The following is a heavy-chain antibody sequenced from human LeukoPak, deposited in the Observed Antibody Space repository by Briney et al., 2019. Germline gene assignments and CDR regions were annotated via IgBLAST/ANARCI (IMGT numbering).Heavy chain of an antibody. V-gene: IGHV1-2*06. CDR2: INPNSGGT. CDR1: GYTVTGYY. Sequence: GASVRVSCKASGYTVTGYYMHWVRQAPGQGLEWMGRINPNSGGTNYAQKFQGRVTMTRDTSISTAYMELSRLRSDDTAVYYCARRTIAAAGTGNYWGQGTLVTVSS. D-gene: IGHD6-13*01. J-gene: IGHJ4*02. CDR3: ARRTIAAAGTGNY.